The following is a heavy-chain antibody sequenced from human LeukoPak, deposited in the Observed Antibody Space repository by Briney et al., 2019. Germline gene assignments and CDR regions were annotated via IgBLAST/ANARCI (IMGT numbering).Heavy chain of an antibody. CDR2: SNAGNGNT. V-gene: IGHV1-3*02. CDR3: ARFPRGWDPDY. J-gene: IGHJ4*02. Sequence: ASVKVSCKASGYTFTSYAMHWVRQSPGQRLEWMGWSNAGNGNTKYSQEFQGRVTMTRNTSINTAYMEVSSLRSEDTAVYYCARFPRGWDPDYWGQGTLVTVSS. CDR1: GYTFTSYA. D-gene: IGHD6-19*01.